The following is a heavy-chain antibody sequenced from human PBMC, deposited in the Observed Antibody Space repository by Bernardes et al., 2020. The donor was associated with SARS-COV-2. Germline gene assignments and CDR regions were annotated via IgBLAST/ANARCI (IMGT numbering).Heavy chain of an antibody. V-gene: IGHV4-59*08. CDR1: SGSISNYY. CDR2: FYNSGST. CDR3: AKLPRSDNYYFRMDV. J-gene: IGHJ6*02. Sequence: SETLSLTCTVSSGSISNYYWSWIRQPPGKGLEWIGYFYNSGSTNYNPSLKSRVTMSVDTSKNQFSLKLSSVTAADTAVYYCAKLPRSDNYYFRMDVWGQGTTVTVSS.